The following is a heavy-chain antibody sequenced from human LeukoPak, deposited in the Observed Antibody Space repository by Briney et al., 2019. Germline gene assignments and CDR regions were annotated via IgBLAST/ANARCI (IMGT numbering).Heavy chain of an antibody. D-gene: IGHD6-13*01. CDR1: GGSISSSSYY. CDR3: ARLISSWYFDY. CDR2: IYYSGST. J-gene: IGHJ4*02. Sequence: SETLSLTCTVPGGSISSSSYYWGWIRQPPGKGLEWIGSIYYSGSTYYNPSLKSRVTISVDTSKNQFSLKLSSVTAADTAVYYCARLISSWYFDYWGQGTLVTVSS. V-gene: IGHV4-39*01.